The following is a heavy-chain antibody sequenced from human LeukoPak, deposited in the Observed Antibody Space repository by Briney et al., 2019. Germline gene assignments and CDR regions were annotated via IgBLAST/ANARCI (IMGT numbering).Heavy chain of an antibody. J-gene: IGHJ4*02. V-gene: IGHV4-59*12. D-gene: IGHD6-13*01. CDR1: GGSISSYY. CDR2: IYYSGST. CDR3: ARGGRQQLVRRNDY. Sequence: PSETLSLTCTASGGSISSYYWSWIRQPPGKGLEWIGYIYYSGSTNYNPSLKSRVTISVDTSKNQFSLKLSSVTAADTAVYYCARGGRQQLVRRNDYWGQGTLVTVSS.